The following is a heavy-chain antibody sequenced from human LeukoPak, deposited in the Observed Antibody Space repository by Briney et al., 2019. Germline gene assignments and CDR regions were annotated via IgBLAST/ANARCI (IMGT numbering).Heavy chain of an antibody. CDR2: ISYDGSNK. CDR3: AKDNSGYYGDY. Sequence: GGSLRLSCAASGFTFSSYGTHWVRQAPGKGLEWVAVISYDGSNKYYADSVKGRFTISRDNSKNTLYLQMNSLRAEDTAVYYCAKDNSGYYGDYWGQGTLVTVSS. D-gene: IGHD3-22*01. CDR1: GFTFSSYG. J-gene: IGHJ4*02. V-gene: IGHV3-30*18.